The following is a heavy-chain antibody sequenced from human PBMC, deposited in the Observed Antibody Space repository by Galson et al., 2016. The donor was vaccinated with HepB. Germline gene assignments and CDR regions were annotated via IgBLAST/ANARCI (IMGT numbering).Heavy chain of an antibody. CDR1: GFTFSSYA. V-gene: IGHV3-64D*09. D-gene: IGHD3-10*01. Sequence: SLRLSCAASGFTFSSYAMHWARQAPGKGLEYVSAISSNGGSTYYADSVKGRFTISRDNSKNTLYLQMSSLRAEDTAVYYCARGYASGNFYQWGQGTLVTVSS. CDR3: ARGYASGNFYQ. J-gene: IGHJ4*02. CDR2: ISSNGGST.